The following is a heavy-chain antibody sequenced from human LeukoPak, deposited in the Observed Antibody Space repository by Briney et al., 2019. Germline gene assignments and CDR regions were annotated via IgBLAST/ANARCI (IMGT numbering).Heavy chain of an antibody. Sequence: ASVKVSCKASGYTFTGYYMHWVRQAPGRGLEWMGWINPNSGGTNYAQKFQGRVTMTRDTSIGTAYMELSRLRSDDTAVYYCARGSSGWYVYFDYWGQGTLVTVSS. D-gene: IGHD6-19*01. CDR2: INPNSGGT. CDR1: GYTFTGYY. V-gene: IGHV1-2*02. J-gene: IGHJ4*02. CDR3: ARGSSGWYVYFDY.